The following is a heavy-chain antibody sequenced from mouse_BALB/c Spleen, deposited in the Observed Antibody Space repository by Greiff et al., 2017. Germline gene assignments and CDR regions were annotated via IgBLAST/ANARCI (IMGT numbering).Heavy chain of an antibody. J-gene: IGHJ3*01. V-gene: IGHV1S81*02. Sequence: QVQLQQSGAELVKPGASVKLSCKASGYTFTSYYMYWVKQRPGQGLEWIGEINPSTGGTNFNEKFKSKATLTVDKSSSTAYMQLSSLTSEDSAVYYCTRRHYGPFAYWGQGTLVTVSA. CDR3: TRRHYGPFAY. CDR2: INPSTGGT. CDR1: GYTFTSYY. D-gene: IGHD1-2*01.